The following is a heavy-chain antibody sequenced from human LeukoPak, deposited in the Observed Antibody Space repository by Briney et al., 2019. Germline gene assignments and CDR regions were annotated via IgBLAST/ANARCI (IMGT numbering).Heavy chain of an antibody. CDR3: AKDDYGGY. CDR2: ISGSGGST. J-gene: IGHJ4*02. V-gene: IGHV3-23*01. CDR1: GFIFGSYA. Sequence: GGSLRLSCEASGFIFGSYAMSWVRQAPGEGLEWVSAISGSGGSTYYADSVKGRFTISRDNSKNTLYLQMNSLRAEDTAVYYCAKDDYGGYWGQGTLVTVSS.